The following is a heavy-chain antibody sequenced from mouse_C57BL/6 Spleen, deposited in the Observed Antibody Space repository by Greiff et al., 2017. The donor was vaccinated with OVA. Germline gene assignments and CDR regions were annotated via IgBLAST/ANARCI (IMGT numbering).Heavy chain of an antibody. J-gene: IGHJ3*01. V-gene: IGHV1-18*01. D-gene: IGHD2-4*01. CDR2: INPNNGGT. CDR1: GYTFTDYN. CDR3: AKKGDDYGRAWFAY. Sequence: EVKLVESGPELVKPGASVKIPCKASGYTFTDYNMDWVKQSHGKSLEWIGDINPNNGGTIYNQKCKGKATLTVDKSSSTAYMELRSLTSEDTAVYYCAKKGDDYGRAWFAYWGQGTLVTVSA.